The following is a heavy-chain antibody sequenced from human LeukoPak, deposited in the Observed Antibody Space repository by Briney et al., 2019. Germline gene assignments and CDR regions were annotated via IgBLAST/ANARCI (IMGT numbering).Heavy chain of an antibody. J-gene: IGHJ4*02. CDR1: GGSFSGDY. D-gene: IGHD3-22*01. CDR2: INRGGST. CDR3: ASAYDSSGYYPGY. V-gene: IGHV4-34*01. Sequence: SETLSLTCAVYGGSFSGDYWSWIRQPPGKGLEWIGEINRGGSTNYNPSLKNRVTISVDTSKNQFSLKLSSVTAADTAVYYCASAYDSSGYYPGYWGQGTLVTVSS.